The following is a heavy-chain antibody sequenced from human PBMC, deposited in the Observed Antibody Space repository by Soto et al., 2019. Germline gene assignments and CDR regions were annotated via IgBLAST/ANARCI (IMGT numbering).Heavy chain of an antibody. CDR3: ARLPMLYSSGWYFYFQH. J-gene: IGHJ1*01. CDR2: IKQDGSEK. Sequence: GGSLRLSCAASGFTFSSYWMSWVRQAPGKGLEWVANIKQDGSEKYYVDSVKGRFTISRDNAKNSLYLQMNSLRAEDTAVYYCARLPMLYSSGWYFYFQHWGQGTLVTVSS. V-gene: IGHV3-7*01. D-gene: IGHD6-19*01. CDR1: GFTFSSYW.